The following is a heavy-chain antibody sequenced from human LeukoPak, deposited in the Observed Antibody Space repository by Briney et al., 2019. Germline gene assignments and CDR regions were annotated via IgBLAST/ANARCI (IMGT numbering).Heavy chain of an antibody. CDR3: ARDRGITMVREFPLQH. V-gene: IGHV1-3*01. CDR1: GYTFTSYA. D-gene: IGHD3-10*01. J-gene: IGHJ1*01. Sequence: ASVKVSCKASGYTFTSYAMHWVRQAPGQRLEWMGWINAGNGNTKYSQKFQGRVTITRDTSASTAYMELSSLRSEDTAVYYCARDRGITMVREFPLQHWGQGTLVTVSS. CDR2: INAGNGNT.